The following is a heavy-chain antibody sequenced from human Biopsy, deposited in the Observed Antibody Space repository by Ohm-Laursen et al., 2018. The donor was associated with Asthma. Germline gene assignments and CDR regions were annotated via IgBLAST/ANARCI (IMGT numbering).Heavy chain of an antibody. Sequence: PGTLSLTCDVSGGSISVSNWWSWVRQPPGRGLEWIGQIYHLGNADYNPSLKSRVTMSVDKSKNQVSLNVRSVTAADTAVYYCARDRGGTYGRTFESWGQGTLVTVSS. CDR2: IYHLGNA. CDR3: ARDRGGTYGRTFES. J-gene: IGHJ4*02. V-gene: IGHV4-4*03. CDR1: GGSISVSNW. D-gene: IGHD1-26*01.